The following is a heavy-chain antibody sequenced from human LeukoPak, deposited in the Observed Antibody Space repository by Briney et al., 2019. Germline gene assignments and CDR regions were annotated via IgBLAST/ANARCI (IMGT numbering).Heavy chain of an antibody. CDR3: ARAPRGYCSGGSCYPD. CDR1: GYSFSGYY. V-gene: IGHV1-2*02. Sequence: ASVKVSCKASGYSFSGYYMHWVRQAPGQGLEWVGWIDPDSGGSNNAQKFQGRVTLTRGTSISTAYMELSRLRSDDTAVYYCARAPRGYCSGGSCYPDWGQGTLVTVSS. CDR2: IDPDSGGS. D-gene: IGHD2-15*01. J-gene: IGHJ4*02.